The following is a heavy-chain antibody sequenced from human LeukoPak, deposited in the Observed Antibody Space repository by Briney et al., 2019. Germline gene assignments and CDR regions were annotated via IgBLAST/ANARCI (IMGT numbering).Heavy chain of an antibody. CDR2: LYHTGST. Sequence: PSETLSLTCTVSGGSITGSTYYWAWFRQPPGKGLEWIGSLYHTGSTYYSPSLKSRVSLFLDTSKSQFPLKVTSVTAADTAVYYCARRSGDWAVNWFDPWGQGTLVSVSS. V-gene: IGHV4-39*01. D-gene: IGHD2-21*02. J-gene: IGHJ5*02. CDR3: ARRSGDWAVNWFDP. CDR1: GGSITGSTYY.